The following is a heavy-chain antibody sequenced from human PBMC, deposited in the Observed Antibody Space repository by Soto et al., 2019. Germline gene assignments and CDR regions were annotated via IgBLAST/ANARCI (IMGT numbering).Heavy chain of an antibody. J-gene: IGHJ5*02. CDR2: IYYSGST. CDR1: GGSISSYY. V-gene: IGHV4-59*01. D-gene: IGHD2-21*02. Sequence: PSETLSLTCTVSGGSISSYYWSWIRQPPGKGLEWIGYIYYSGSTNYNPSLKSRVTISVDTSKNQFSLKLSSVTAADTAVYYCAREDCGGDCSFGNLFDPWGQGTLVTVSS. CDR3: AREDCGGDCSFGNLFDP.